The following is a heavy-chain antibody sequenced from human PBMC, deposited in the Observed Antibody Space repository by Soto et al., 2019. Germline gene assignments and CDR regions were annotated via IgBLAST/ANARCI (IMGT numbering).Heavy chain of an antibody. CDR1: GYTFTSYG. V-gene: IGHV1-69*13. CDR2: ISPIYGKP. D-gene: IGHD3-10*01. J-gene: IGHJ4*02. Sequence: PSVKVSCKASGYTFTSYGISWVRQAPGQGHEWMGGISPIYGKPNYKQKYQDRVTITAEQSTSTVYLDRSSLKSEDTAVDYGARRVQRLCAYFDYWGQGTLVTVSS. CDR3: ARRVQRLCAYFDY.